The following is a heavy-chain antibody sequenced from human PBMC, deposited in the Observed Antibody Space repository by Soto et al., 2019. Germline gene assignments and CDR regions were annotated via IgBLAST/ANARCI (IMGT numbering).Heavy chain of an antibody. CDR2: TYYRSKWYY. CDR1: GDSVSSNSAG. J-gene: IGHJ4*01. CDR3: ARGEQYSGRIFDY. D-gene: IGHD1-26*01. Sequence: PSQTLSLTCAITGDSVSSNSAGWSWVRQSPSRGLEWLGRTYYRSKWYYEYAISVRGRITINPDTSKNQYSLQLNSVTPEDTAVYFCARGEQYSGRIFDYWGQGTLVTVSS. V-gene: IGHV6-1*01.